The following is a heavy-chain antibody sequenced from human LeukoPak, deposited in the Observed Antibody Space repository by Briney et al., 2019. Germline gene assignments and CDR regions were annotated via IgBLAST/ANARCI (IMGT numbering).Heavy chain of an antibody. Sequence: GGSLRLSCAASGFTFSSYSMLWVRQAPGKGLEWVSYISSSSSTIYYADSVKGRFTISRDNAKNSLYLQMNTLRAEDTAVYYCARDRHKYNYDSGGYPPYWGQGALVTVSS. CDR1: GFTFSSYS. CDR3: ARDRHKYNYDSGGYPPY. V-gene: IGHV3-48*01. J-gene: IGHJ4*02. CDR2: ISSSSSTI. D-gene: IGHD3-22*01.